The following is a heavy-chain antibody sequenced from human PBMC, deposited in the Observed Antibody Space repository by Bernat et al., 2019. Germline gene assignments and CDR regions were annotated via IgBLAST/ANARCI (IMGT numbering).Heavy chain of an antibody. Sequence: QVQLVESGGGVVQPGRSLRLSCAASGFTFSSYGMHWVRQAPGKGLEWVAVISYDGSNKYYADSVKGRFTISRDNSKNKLYLQMTSLGAEGTAVDYCAKGSIHVRYYYGMDVWGQGTTVTVSS. CDR2: ISYDGSNK. CDR1: GFTFSSYG. CDR3: AKGSIHVRYYYGMDV. D-gene: IGHD2-2*01. J-gene: IGHJ6*02. V-gene: IGHV3-30*18.